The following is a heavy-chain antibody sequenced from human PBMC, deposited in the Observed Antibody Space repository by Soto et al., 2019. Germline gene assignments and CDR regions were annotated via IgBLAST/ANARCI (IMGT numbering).Heavy chain of an antibody. CDR3: AKDPMFATPDTAIGYFDY. CDR1: GFTFSSYG. V-gene: IGHV3-30*18. CDR2: ISYDGSNK. J-gene: IGHJ4*02. Sequence: GWSLRLSCAASGFTFSSYGMHWGRQAPGKGLEWVAVISYDGSNKYYADSVKGRFTISRDNSKNTLYLQMNSLRAEDTAVYYCAKDPMFATPDTAIGYFDYWGQGTLVTVSS. D-gene: IGHD5-18*01.